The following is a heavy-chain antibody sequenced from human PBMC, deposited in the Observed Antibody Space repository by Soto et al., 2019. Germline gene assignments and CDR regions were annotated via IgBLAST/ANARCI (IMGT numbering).Heavy chain of an antibody. Sequence: SETLSLTCTVSGGSINSGDSYWTWIRQNPGKGLEWIGYIHYTGTTYYNPSLQSRLTISVDRSKNQFSLKLTSVTAADTAVYYCARALSQQLDCFDYRGPGSLVTGSS. CDR2: IHYTGTT. J-gene: IGHJ4*02. D-gene: IGHD6-13*01. CDR3: ARALSQQLDCFDY. V-gene: IGHV4-31*03. CDR1: GGSINSGDSY.